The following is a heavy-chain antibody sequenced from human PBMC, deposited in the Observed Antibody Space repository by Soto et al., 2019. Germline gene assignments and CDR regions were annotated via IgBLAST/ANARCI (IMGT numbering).Heavy chain of an antibody. V-gene: IGHV4-30-4*01. D-gene: IGHD3-22*01. CDR2: IYYSGST. J-gene: IGHJ4*02. Sequence: SETVSLTCTVSGGSISSSDYYWSWIRQPPGKGLEWIGFIYYSGSTYYNPSLKSRVTISVDTSKNQFSLRLTSVTAADTAVYYCARVGYDSSGYYPLDYWGQGTLVTVSS. CDR3: ARVGYDSSGYYPLDY. CDR1: GGSISSSDYY.